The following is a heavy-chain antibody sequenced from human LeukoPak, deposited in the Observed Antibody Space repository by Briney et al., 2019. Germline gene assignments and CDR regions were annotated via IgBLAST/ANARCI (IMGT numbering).Heavy chain of an antibody. V-gene: IGHV3-30*04. D-gene: IGHD2-2*01. CDR3: AKLTRGYCSSTACPNWLDP. CDR1: GFSLGSHV. CDR2: IFSDGSNE. J-gene: IGHJ5*02. Sequence: PGGSLRLSCAASGFSLGSHVMHWVRQAPGKGLERVALIFSDGSNEYYADSVKGRFTISRDNSKNTLYLQMNSLRAGDTAIFYCAKLTRGYCSSTACPNWLDPWGQGTLVTVSS.